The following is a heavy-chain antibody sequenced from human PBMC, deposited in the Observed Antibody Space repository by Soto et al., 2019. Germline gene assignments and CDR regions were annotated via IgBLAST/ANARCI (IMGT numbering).Heavy chain of an antibody. D-gene: IGHD2-21*02. Sequence: EVQLVESGGGLVKPGGSLRLSCAASGFTFSNAWMSWVRQAPGKGLEWVGRIKSKTDGGTTDYAAPVKGRFTISRDDSKNTLYLQMNSLKTEDTAVYYCTTDPADRLLLISIDYWGQGTLVTVSS. CDR1: GFTFSNAW. V-gene: IGHV3-15*01. CDR2: IKSKTDGGTT. J-gene: IGHJ4*02. CDR3: TTDPADRLLLISIDY.